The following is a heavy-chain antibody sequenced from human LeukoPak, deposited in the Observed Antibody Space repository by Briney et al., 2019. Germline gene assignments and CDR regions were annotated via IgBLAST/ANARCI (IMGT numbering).Heavy chain of an antibody. CDR1: GFTFSSYG. D-gene: IGHD2-15*01. V-gene: IGHV3-30*02. Sequence: GGSLRPSCAASGFTFSSYGMHWVRQAPGKGLEWVAFIRYDGSNKYYADSVKGRFTISIDNSTKMLYMEMNSLSTEDTAVYYCAKVRYCSGVNCYPDDNWGQGTLVTVSS. CDR3: AKVRYCSGVNCYPDDN. J-gene: IGHJ4*02. CDR2: IRYDGSNK.